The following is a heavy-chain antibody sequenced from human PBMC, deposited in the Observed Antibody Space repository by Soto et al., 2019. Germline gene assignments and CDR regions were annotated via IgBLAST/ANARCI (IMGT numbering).Heavy chain of an antibody. CDR2: ISYDGSNR. V-gene: IGHV3-30*18. D-gene: IGHD6-13*01. J-gene: IGHJ4*02. Sequence: PGGSLRLSCAASGFTFSIYGMHWVRQAPGKGLEWVALISYDGSNRYYADSVKGRFTISRDNSKNTLYLQMNSLRAEDTAVYYCAKGVTGDIAAAGLFDYWGQGTLVTVSS. CDR1: GFTFSIYG. CDR3: AKGVTGDIAAAGLFDY.